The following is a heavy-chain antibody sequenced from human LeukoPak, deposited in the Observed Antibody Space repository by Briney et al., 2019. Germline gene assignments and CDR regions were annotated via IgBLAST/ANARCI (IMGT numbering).Heavy chain of an antibody. CDR1: GGSISSSSYY. Sequence: SETLSLTCIVSGGSISSSSYYWGWIRQPPGKGLEWIGSVYDSGNTYYNPSLKSRATISVDTSKNHFSLKLSSVTAADTAVYYCAREDGDYSYYHYGMDVWGQGTTVTVSS. CDR3: AREDGDYSYYHYGMDV. CDR2: VYDSGNT. J-gene: IGHJ6*02. D-gene: IGHD4-17*01. V-gene: IGHV4-39*07.